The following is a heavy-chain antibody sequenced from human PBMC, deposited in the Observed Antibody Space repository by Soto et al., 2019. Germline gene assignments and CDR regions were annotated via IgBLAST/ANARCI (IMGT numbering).Heavy chain of an antibody. CDR2: INTYNGYT. Sequence: QVHLVQSGAEVKKPGASVKVSCKASGYTFTSCGFSWVRQAPGQGLEWMGLINTYNGYTKYPQNFQGRVTMTTDTSTGTVYMELRSLTSDDTAVYYCARDVTKGLDVWGQGTTVTVSS. CDR1: GYTFTSCG. J-gene: IGHJ6*02. V-gene: IGHV1-18*01. D-gene: IGHD4-4*01. CDR3: ARDVTKGLDV.